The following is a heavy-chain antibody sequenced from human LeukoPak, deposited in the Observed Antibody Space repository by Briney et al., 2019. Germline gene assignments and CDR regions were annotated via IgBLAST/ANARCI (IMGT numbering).Heavy chain of an antibody. CDR1: GFTFSSYT. J-gene: IGHJ3*01. V-gene: IGHV3-30*04. Sequence: PGGSLRLSCAGSGFTFSSYTMHWVRQAPAKGLAWVAAMLYDGSNEYYANSVKGRFTISRDDSENTLYLQMNSLSAEDAAVYYCARDRCSGGICYRNGFDVWGQGTVVTVSS. CDR2: MLYDGSNE. D-gene: IGHD2-15*01. CDR3: ARDRCSGGICYRNGFDV.